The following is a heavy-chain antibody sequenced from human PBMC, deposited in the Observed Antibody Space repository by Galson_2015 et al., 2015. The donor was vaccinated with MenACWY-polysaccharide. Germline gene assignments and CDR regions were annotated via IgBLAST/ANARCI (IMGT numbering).Heavy chain of an antibody. D-gene: IGHD2-15*01. V-gene: IGHV1-69*11. CDR2: IIPIMGSP. CDR3: ARADCSGNTCCFAY. CDR1: GGDFSTHG. Sequence: SVKVSCKASGGDFSTHGFSWLRQAPGQGFEFVGRIIPIMGSPNYAQRFQGRLTISADGSTSTAYMELSSLTSEDTAVYYCARADCSGNTCCFAYWGQGTLVTVSA. J-gene: IGHJ4*02.